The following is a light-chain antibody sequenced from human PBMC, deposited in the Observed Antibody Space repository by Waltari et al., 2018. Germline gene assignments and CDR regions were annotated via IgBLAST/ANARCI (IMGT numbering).Light chain of an antibody. CDR2: GPY. Sequence: DIQMTQSPSSLAASVGDRVTITCRASQIISTYFAWYQQKAGMSPQLLIYGPYHLHSGVPLKFNGSGSGTDFTLTISSLQPEDFATCYCQQIFSSPYTFGRGTKRQIK. V-gene: IGKV1-39*01. CDR3: QQIFSSPYT. CDR1: QIISTY. J-gene: IGKJ2*01.